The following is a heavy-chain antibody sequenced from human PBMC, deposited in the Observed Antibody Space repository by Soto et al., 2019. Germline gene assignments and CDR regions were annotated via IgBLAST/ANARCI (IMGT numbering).Heavy chain of an antibody. CDR2: INPNSGAT. D-gene: IGHD2-21*01. Sequence: ASVKVSCKTSGHTFTGDYLRWVRQAPGQGLEWMGWINPNSGATKFAQKFQGRVTMTWDTSISTAYMELSSLRSDDTAVYYCAKEIGPFDFWGQGTMVTVSS. CDR3: AKEIGPFDF. CDR1: GHTFTGDY. V-gene: IGHV1-2*02. J-gene: IGHJ3*01.